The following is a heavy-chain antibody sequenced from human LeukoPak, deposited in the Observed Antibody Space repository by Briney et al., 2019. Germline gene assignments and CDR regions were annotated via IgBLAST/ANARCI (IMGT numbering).Heavy chain of an antibody. Sequence: SVKVSCKASGGTFSSYAISWVRQAPGQGLEWMGRIIPIFGIANYAQEFQGRVTITADKSTSTAYMELSSLRSEDTAVYYCARPINYYDSSGEGVYAFDIWGQGTMVTVSS. J-gene: IGHJ3*02. CDR1: GGTFSSYA. CDR3: ARPINYYDSSGEGVYAFDI. CDR2: IIPIFGIA. D-gene: IGHD3-22*01. V-gene: IGHV1-69*04.